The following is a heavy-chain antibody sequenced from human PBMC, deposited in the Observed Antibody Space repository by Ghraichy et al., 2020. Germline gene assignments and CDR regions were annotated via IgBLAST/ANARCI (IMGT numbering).Heavy chain of an antibody. V-gene: IGHV1-18*01. Sequence: ASVKVPCKASGYTFTSYGISWVRQAPGQGLEWMGWISAYNGNTNYAQKLQGRVTMTTDTSTSTAYMELRSLRSDDTAVYYCARDSVAAAGYYYYYGMDVWGQGTTVTVSS. CDR3: ARDSVAAAGYYYYYGMDV. CDR2: ISAYNGNT. J-gene: IGHJ6*02. CDR1: GYTFTSYG. D-gene: IGHD6-13*01.